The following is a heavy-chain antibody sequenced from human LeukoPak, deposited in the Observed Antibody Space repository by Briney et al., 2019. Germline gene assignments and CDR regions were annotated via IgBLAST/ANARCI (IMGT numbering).Heavy chain of an antibody. CDR2: IYSGGSA. Sequence: GGSLTLSCAASGFIVCSNYMGWLRHAQGKGLEGGLVIYSGGSAYYADSVKGRLTHSRDNSKYTLYLQMNSLRADDTAVYYCARSRYYDSSGYYYYYMDVWGKGTTVTISS. CDR3: ARSRYYDSSGYYYYYMDV. CDR1: GFIVCSNY. D-gene: IGHD3-22*01. V-gene: IGHV3-66*01. J-gene: IGHJ6*03.